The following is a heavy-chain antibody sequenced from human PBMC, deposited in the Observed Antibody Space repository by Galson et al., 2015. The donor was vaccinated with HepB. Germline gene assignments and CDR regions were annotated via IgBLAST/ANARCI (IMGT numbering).Heavy chain of an antibody. J-gene: IGHJ1*01. Sequence: SLRLSCAASGFTFSSYGMHWVRQAPGKGLEWVAFIRYDGSNKYYADSVKGRFTISRDNSKNTLYLQMNSLRAEDTAVYYCAKDPPRYSSSWSTEYFQHWGQGTLVTVSS. CDR1: GFTFSSYG. CDR2: IRYDGSNK. CDR3: AKDPPRYSSSWSTEYFQH. D-gene: IGHD6-13*01. V-gene: IGHV3-30*02.